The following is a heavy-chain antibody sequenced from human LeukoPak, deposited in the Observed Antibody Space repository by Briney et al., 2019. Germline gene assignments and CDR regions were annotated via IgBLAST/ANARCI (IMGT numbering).Heavy chain of an antibody. Sequence: PGGSLRLSCAASGFTFSDYYMSWIRQAPGKGLGWVSYISSSGSTIYYADAVKGRFTISRDNAKKSLYLQMNSLRAEDTAVYYCARDNGDYEYAFDIWGQGTMVTVSS. D-gene: IGHD4-17*01. J-gene: IGHJ3*02. CDR1: GFTFSDYY. CDR3: ARDNGDYEYAFDI. CDR2: ISSSGSTI. V-gene: IGHV3-11*01.